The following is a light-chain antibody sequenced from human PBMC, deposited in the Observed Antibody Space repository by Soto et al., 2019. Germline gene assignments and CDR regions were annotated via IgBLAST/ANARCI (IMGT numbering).Light chain of an antibody. V-gene: IGKV4-1*01. Sequence: DIVMTQSPDSLAVSLGERATMNCKCSRSVLCKSNNKNHLAWYQQKPGQPPQLIIYWASTRESGVPERFSGSGSGTDFTLPISSLEAEDVAFYWCQQYFDVPFTFGGGTKVEI. CDR1: RSVLCKSNNKNH. CDR3: QQYFDVPFT. CDR2: WAS. J-gene: IGKJ4*01.